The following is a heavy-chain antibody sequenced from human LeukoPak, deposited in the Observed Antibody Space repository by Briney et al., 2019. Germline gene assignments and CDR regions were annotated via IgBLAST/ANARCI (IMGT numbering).Heavy chain of an antibody. V-gene: IGHV3-23*01. Sequence: PGGSPRLSCAASGFTFSDYYMSWIRQAPGKGLEWVSAISGSGGSTYYADSVKGRFTISRDNSKNTLYLQMNSLRAEDTAVYYCAKRYCSSTSCYTGAFDIWGQGTMVTVSS. CDR2: ISGSGGST. J-gene: IGHJ3*02. CDR3: AKRYCSSTSCYTGAFDI. D-gene: IGHD2-2*02. CDR1: GFTFSDYY.